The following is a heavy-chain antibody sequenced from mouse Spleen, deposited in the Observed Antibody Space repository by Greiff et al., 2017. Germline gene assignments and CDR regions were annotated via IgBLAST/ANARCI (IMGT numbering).Heavy chain of an antibody. J-gene: IGHJ2*01. CDR2: IYPGSGNT. CDR1: GYTFTDYY. Sequence: QVQLQQSGPELVKPGASVKISCKASGYTFTDYYINWVKQKPGQGLEWIGWIYPGSGNTKYNEKFKGMATLTVDTSSSTAYMQLSSLTSEDTAVYFCARDRAYFYGNSYVRYFGCWGQGNTLTVSS. D-gene: IGHD1-1*01. V-gene: IGHV1-84*02. CDR3: ARDRAYFYGNSYVRYFGC.